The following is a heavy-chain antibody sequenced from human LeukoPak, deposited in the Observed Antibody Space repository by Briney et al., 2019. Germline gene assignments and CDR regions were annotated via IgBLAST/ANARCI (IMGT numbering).Heavy chain of an antibody. CDR2: IYHSGST. V-gene: IGHV4-38-2*02. CDR1: GYSISSGYY. D-gene: IGHD6-19*01. CDR3: ARRDTEGLVGSWFDP. Sequence: PSETLSLTCTVSGYSISSGYYWGWIRQPPGEGLEWIGSIYHSGSTYYNPSLKSRVTISVDTSKNQFSLKLSSVTAADTAVYYCARRDTEGLVGSWFDPWGQGTLVTVSS. J-gene: IGHJ5*02.